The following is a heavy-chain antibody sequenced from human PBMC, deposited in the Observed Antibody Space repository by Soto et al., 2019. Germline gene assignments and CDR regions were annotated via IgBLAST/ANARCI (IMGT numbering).Heavy chain of an antibody. D-gene: IGHD4-4*01. CDR3: ARHSNRNYGLYYFAY. V-gene: IGHV4-59*08. J-gene: IGHJ4*02. CDR2: IYYSGST. CDR1: GGSVSSYY. Sequence: SETLSLTCTVSGGSVSSYYWSWIRQSPGKGLEWIGYIYYSGSTKYKPXXXXXXXXXXXXSXXQFSLKVSSATAADTAVYYCARHSNRNYGLYYFAYWGLGALVTVSS.